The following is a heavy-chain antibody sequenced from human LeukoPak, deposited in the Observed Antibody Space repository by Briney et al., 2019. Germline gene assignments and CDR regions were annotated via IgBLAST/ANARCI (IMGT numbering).Heavy chain of an antibody. CDR2: IAYDGSNK. CDR3: VKDKGIAVAGPGGAFDI. CDR1: GFTFSSYG. J-gene: IGHJ3*02. D-gene: IGHD6-19*01. V-gene: IGHV3-30*18. Sequence: GGSLRLSCAASGFTFSSYGMHWVRQAPGKGLEWVAVIAYDGSNKYYADSVKGRFTISRDNSKNTLYLQMNSLGAEDTAVYYCVKDKGIAVAGPGGAFDIWGQGTMVTVSS.